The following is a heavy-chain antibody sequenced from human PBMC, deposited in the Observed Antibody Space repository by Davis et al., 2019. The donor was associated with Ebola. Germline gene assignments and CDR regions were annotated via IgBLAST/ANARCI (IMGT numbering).Heavy chain of an antibody. D-gene: IGHD3-22*01. J-gene: IGHJ3*01. CDR1: GFTFSSYG. Sequence: GESLKISCAASGFTFSSYGMHWVRQAPGKGLEWVAVISYDGSNKYYADSVKGRFTISRDNSKNTLYLQMNSLRAEDTAVYYCAKDQIYYDSMSGWLWGQGTMVTVSS. CDR2: ISYDGSNK. CDR3: AKDQIYYDSMSGWL. V-gene: IGHV3-30*18.